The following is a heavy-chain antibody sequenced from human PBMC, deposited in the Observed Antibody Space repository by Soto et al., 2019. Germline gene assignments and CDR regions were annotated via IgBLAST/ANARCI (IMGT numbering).Heavy chain of an antibody. V-gene: IGHV4-59*08. Sequence: SETLSLTCTVSGDSISSYYWSWIRQPPGKGLEWIGYIYYIGGTNYNPSLKSRVTISVDTSKNQFSLKLSSVTAADTAVYYCARRRSYGDSDYWGQGTLVTV. CDR2: IYYIGGT. CDR1: GDSISSYY. CDR3: ARRRSYGDSDY. D-gene: IGHD4-17*01. J-gene: IGHJ4*02.